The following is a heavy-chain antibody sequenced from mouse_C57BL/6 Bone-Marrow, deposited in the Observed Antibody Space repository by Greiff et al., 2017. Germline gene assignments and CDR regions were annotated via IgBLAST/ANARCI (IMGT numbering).Heavy chain of an antibody. CDR1: GFTFSSYG. Sequence: EVKLVESGGDLVKPGGSLKLSCAASGFTFSSYGMSWVRQTPDKRLEWVSTISSGGSYTYYPDSVMGRFTISSDNAKNTLYLQMSSLKSEDTAMYYCARKKGAMDYWGQGTSVTVSS. J-gene: IGHJ4*01. V-gene: IGHV5-6*02. CDR2: ISSGGSYT. CDR3: ARKKGAMDY.